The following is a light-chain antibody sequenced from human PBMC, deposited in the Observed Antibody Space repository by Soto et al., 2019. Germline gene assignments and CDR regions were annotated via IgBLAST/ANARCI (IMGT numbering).Light chain of an antibody. CDR3: AAWDDSLSGPV. Sequence: QSVLTQPPSASGTPGQRVIISCSGSSSNIGSNYVNWYQQFPGTAPKLLFYRNNQRPSGVPDRFSDSKSGTSASLAISGLRSEDEADYYWAAWDDSLSGPVFGGGTKLTVL. CDR1: SSNIGSNY. J-gene: IGLJ3*02. CDR2: RNN. V-gene: IGLV1-47*01.